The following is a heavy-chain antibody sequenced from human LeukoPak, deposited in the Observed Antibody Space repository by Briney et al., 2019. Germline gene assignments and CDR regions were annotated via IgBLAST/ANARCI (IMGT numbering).Heavy chain of an antibody. CDR1: GFTFGSHG. CDR3: GKTTVGYSSGQKPAWPVDY. J-gene: IGHJ4*02. CDR2: IFGSGGSP. D-gene: IGHD5-18*01. V-gene: IGHV3-23*01. Sequence: GGSLRLSCEASGFTFGSHGMYWVRQAPGKGLEWVAGIFGSGGSPHYADPVKGRFTISRDNSRNTVYLQINSLRAEDTAVYYCGKTTVGYSSGQKPAWPVDYWGQGTLVTVSS.